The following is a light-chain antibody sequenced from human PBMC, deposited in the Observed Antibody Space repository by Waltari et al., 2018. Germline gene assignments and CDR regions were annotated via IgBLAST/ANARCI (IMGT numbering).Light chain of an antibody. CDR3: QQYNSYSPLT. V-gene: IGKV1-5*03. CDR2: KAS. J-gene: IGKJ2*01. Sequence: DIQMTQSPSTLSASVGDRVTITCRASQSISSWLAWNQQKPGKAPKLLIYKASSLESGVPSRFSGSGSGTEFTLTISSLQPDDFATYYCQQYNSYSPLTFGQGTKLEIK. CDR1: QSISSW.